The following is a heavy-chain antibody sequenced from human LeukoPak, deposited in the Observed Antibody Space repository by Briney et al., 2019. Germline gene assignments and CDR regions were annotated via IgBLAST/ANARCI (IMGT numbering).Heavy chain of an antibody. CDR1: GFSFSDDW. J-gene: IGHJ4*02. Sequence: GRCLRLSCGASGFSFSDDWMSWVCQAPGKGLEWVGRIKHKRDGGTTDYAAPVKGRFTISRDDSKNMLYLEMNSLKIEDTAVYYCTTVTMVRDYDYWGQGTPVTVSS. CDR2: IKHKRDGGTT. CDR3: TTVTMVRDYDY. V-gene: IGHV3-15*01. D-gene: IGHD3-10*01.